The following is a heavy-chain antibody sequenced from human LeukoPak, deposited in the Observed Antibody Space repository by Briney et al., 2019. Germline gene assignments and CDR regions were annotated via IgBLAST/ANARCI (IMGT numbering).Heavy chain of an antibody. D-gene: IGHD3-22*01. V-gene: IGHV3-23*01. Sequence: GGSLRLSCAASGFTFGSYGMSWVRQAPGKGLEWASFISPSGDRTSNADSVEGRFTISRDNPRDTLYLQMNSLRAEDTAGYYCAIMHGYYDGSGYWVQWGQGTLVTVAS. CDR3: AIMHGYYDGSGYWVQ. CDR1: GFTFGSYG. J-gene: IGHJ4*02. CDR2: ISPSGDRT.